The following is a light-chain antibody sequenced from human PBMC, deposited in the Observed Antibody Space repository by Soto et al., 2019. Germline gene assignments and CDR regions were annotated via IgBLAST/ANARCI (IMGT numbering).Light chain of an antibody. J-gene: IGKJ1*01. V-gene: IGKV3-15*01. CDR1: QSVTGD. CDR2: GAS. Sequence: EIVMTQSPATLSVSPGERVTLSCRASQSVTGDLACYQQKPGQAPRLLIYGASTMATGVPARFSGSGSGTEFTLTISGLQYEDFAVYYWHQYNDWRQTLGEGTTVEFK. CDR3: HQYNDWRQT.